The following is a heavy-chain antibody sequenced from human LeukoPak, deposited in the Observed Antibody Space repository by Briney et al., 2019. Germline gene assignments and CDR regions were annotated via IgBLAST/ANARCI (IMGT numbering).Heavy chain of an antibody. Sequence: GGSLRLSCAASGFTFSISAMSWVRQAPGKGLEWVSGISDSGGSTFYADSVKGRFTISRDNSKNILYLQMNSLRADDTAVYYCAKDSVFRYSYGYGYFDYWGQGTLVTVSS. CDR2: ISDSGGST. CDR3: AKDSVFRYSYGYGYFDY. J-gene: IGHJ4*02. V-gene: IGHV3-23*01. D-gene: IGHD5-18*01. CDR1: GFTFSISA.